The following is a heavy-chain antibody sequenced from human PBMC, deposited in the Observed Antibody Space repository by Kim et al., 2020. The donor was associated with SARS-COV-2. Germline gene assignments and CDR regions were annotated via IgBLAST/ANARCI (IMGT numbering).Heavy chain of an antibody. J-gene: IGHJ4*02. Sequence: GGSLRLSCSASGFTFSSYAMHWVRQAPGKGLEYVSAISSNGGSTYYADSVKGRFTISRDNSKNTLYLQMSSLRAEDTAVYYCVKSLRYSSSWYPAPYDYWGQGTLVTVSS. V-gene: IGHV3-64D*06. CDR3: VKSLRYSSSWYPAPYDY. CDR2: ISSNGGST. D-gene: IGHD6-13*01. CDR1: GFTFSSYA.